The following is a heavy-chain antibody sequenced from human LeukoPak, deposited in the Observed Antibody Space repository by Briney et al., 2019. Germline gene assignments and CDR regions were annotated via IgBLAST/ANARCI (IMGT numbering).Heavy chain of an antibody. CDR3: ARDLADIASAGYMDV. V-gene: IGHV4-39*07. CDR1: GGSISSSRYY. D-gene: IGHD6-25*01. Sequence: SETLSLTCTVSGGSISSSRYYWGWIRQPPGKGLEWIGSIYYSGSTYYSPSLKSRVTISVDTSKNQFSLKLSSVTAADTAVYYCARDLADIASAGYMDVWGKGTTVTVSS. CDR2: IYYSGST. J-gene: IGHJ6*03.